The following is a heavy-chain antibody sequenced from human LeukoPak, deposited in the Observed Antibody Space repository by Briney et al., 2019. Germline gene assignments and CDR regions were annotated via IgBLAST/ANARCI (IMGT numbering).Heavy chain of an antibody. Sequence: GGSLRLSCAASGFTFSSYSMNWVRQAPGKGLEWVSYISSSSSTIYYADSVKGRFTISRDNAKNSLYLQMNSLRAEDTAVYYCARQQLVQGIDYWGQGTLVTVSS. CDR2: ISSSSSTI. V-gene: IGHV3-48*01. D-gene: IGHD6-13*01. CDR1: GFTFSSYS. CDR3: ARQQLVQGIDY. J-gene: IGHJ4*02.